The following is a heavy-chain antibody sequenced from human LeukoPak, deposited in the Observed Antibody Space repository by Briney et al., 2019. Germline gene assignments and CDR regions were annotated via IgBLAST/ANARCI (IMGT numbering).Heavy chain of an antibody. V-gene: IGHV1-3*01. CDR2: INAGNGNT. Sequence: ASVKVSCKASGYTFTSYHMHWVRLAPGQRLEWMGWINAGNGNTKYSQKFQGRVTITRDTSASTAYMELSSLRSEDTAVYYCARIYGSGSSDGMDVWGQGTTVTVSS. D-gene: IGHD3-10*01. CDR1: GYTFTSYH. J-gene: IGHJ6*02. CDR3: ARIYGSGSSDGMDV.